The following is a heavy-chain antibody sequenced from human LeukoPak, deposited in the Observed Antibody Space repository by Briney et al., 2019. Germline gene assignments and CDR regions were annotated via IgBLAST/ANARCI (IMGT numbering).Heavy chain of an antibody. J-gene: IGHJ6*03. CDR1: GFTFSDYY. CDR3: ARDRGSSSSTLAYMDV. D-gene: IGHD6-6*01. CDR2: ISSSGSTI. Sequence: KPGGSLRLSCAASGFTFSDYYMSWIRQAPGKGLEWVSYISSSGSTIYYADSVKGRFTISRDNAKNSLYPQMNSLRAEDTAVYYCARDRGSSSSTLAYMDVWGKGTTVTVSS. V-gene: IGHV3-11*04.